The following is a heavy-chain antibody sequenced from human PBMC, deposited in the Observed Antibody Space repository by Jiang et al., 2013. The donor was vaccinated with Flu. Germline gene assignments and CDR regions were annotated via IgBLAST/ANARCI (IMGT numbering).Heavy chain of an antibody. CDR3: ARTPAPYPPKYNWFDP. D-gene: IGHD2-2*01. Sequence: SGPGLVKPSQTLSLTCTVSGGSISSSSYYWGWIRQPPGKGLEWIGSIYYSGSTYYNPSLKSRVTISVDTSKNQFSLKLSSVTAADTAVYYCARTPAPYPPKYNWFDPWGQGTLVTVSS. CDR2: IYYSGST. CDR1: GGSISSSSYY. V-gene: IGHV4-39*01. J-gene: IGHJ5*02.